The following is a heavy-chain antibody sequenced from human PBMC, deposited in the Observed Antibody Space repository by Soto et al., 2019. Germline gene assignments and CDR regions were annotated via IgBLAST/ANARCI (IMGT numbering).Heavy chain of an antibody. J-gene: IGHJ6*02. CDR2: ISYDGTDK. D-gene: IGHD2-15*01. CDR1: GFTFSSYG. CDR3: AKDIISGSSYYFYGMDA. Sequence: GGSLRLSCAASGFTFSSYGIHWVRQAPGKGLEWVAVISYDGTDKYYADSVKGRFTISRDNSKNTLYLQINSLRAEDTAVYHCAKDIISGSSYYFYGMDAWGQGTTVTVSS. V-gene: IGHV3-30*18.